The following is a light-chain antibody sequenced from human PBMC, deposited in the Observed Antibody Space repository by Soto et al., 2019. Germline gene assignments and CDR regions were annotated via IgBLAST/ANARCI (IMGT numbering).Light chain of an antibody. CDR3: HSYAGSYTYV. CDR1: SSDVGGYNY. Sequence: QSALTQPRSVSGSPGQSVTISCTGTSSDVGGYNYVSWYQQHPGKAPKLMTYDVTKRPSGVPDRFSGSKSGNTASLTISGLQAEDEADYYCHSYAGSYTYVFGTGTKVTVL. J-gene: IGLJ1*01. CDR2: DVT. V-gene: IGLV2-11*01.